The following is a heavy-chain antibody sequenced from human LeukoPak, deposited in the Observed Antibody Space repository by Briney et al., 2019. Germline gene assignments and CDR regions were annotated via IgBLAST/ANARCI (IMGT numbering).Heavy chain of an antibody. CDR2: IIPIFGTA. CDR1: GGTFSSYA. Sequence: GASVKVSCKASGGTFSSYAISWVRQAPGQGLEWMGGIIPIFGTANYAQKFQGGVTITADESTSTAYMELSSLGSEDTAVYYCASPANRVYGSYYGVDVWGQGTTVTVSS. CDR3: ASPANRVYGSYYGVDV. J-gene: IGHJ6*02. V-gene: IGHV1-69*01. D-gene: IGHD1-14*01.